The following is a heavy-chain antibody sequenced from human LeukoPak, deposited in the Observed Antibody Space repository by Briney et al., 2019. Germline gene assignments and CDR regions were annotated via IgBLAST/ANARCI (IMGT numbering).Heavy chain of an antibody. CDR3: AKNPSTVTTYFDY. CDR2: IYSGGST. Sequence: GGSLRLSCAASGFTVSSNYMSWVRQAPGKGLEWVSVIYSGGSTYYADSVKGRFTISRDNSKNTLYLQMNSLRAEDTAVYYCAKNPSTVTTYFDYWGQGTLVTVSS. J-gene: IGHJ4*02. V-gene: IGHV3-53*01. D-gene: IGHD4-17*01. CDR1: GFTVSSNY.